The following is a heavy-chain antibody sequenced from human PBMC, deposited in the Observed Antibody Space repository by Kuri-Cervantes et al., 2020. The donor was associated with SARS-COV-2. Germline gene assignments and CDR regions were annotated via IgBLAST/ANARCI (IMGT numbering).Heavy chain of an antibody. CDR2: ISGSGGST. J-gene: IGHJ6*02. D-gene: IGHD3-3*01. V-gene: IGHV3-23*01. CDR3: FSGYYDFWSGYETPYYYYGMDV. CDR1: GFTFSSYA. Sequence: GESLKISCAASGFTFSSYAMSWVRQAPGKGLEWASAISGSGGSTYYADSVKGRFTISRDNSKNTLYLQMNSLRAEDTAVYYCFSGYYDFWSGYETPYYYYGMDVWGQGTTVTVSS.